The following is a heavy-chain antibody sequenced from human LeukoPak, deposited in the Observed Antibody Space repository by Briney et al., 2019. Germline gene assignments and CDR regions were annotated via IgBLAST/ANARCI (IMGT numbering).Heavy chain of an antibody. Sequence: SQTLSLTCAISGDSVSDNSAAWNWVRQSPSRGLEWLGRTYYKSKWSSEYALSVKSRININPDTSKNQFSLQLNSVTPEDTAVYYCARGSTTSPRSIDFWGQGALVTVSS. D-gene: IGHD4-11*01. CDR2: TYYKSKWSS. J-gene: IGHJ4*02. CDR3: ARGSTTSPRSIDF. V-gene: IGHV6-1*01. CDR1: GDSVSDNSAA.